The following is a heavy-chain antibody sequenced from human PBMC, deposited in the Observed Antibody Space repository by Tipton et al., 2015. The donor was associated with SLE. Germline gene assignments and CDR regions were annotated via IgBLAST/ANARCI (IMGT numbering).Heavy chain of an antibody. CDR3: STTRGAARPDY. CDR2: IFYSGST. J-gene: IGHJ4*02. D-gene: IGHD6-6*01. CDR1: GDSISTYY. Sequence: TLSLTCTVPGDSISTYYWNWIRQSPGKGLEWLGYIFYSGSTNYNPSLKGRVAVSVDTSKNQVSLGLSSMTAADTAVYYCSTTRGAARPDYWGQGTLVTVSS. V-gene: IGHV4-59*12.